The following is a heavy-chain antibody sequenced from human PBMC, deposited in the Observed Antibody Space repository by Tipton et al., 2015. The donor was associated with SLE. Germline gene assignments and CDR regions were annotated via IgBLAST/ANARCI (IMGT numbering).Heavy chain of an antibody. CDR3: ARGIGSSSKWYFDL. D-gene: IGHD6-6*01. Sequence: TLSLTCTVSGGSISSYYWSWIRQPPGKGLEWIGYIYYSGSTNYNPSLKSRVTISVDTSKNQFSLKLSSVTAADTAVYYCARGIGSSSKWYFDLWGRGTLVTVSS. J-gene: IGHJ2*01. CDR2: IYYSGST. CDR1: GGSISSYY. V-gene: IGHV4-59*12.